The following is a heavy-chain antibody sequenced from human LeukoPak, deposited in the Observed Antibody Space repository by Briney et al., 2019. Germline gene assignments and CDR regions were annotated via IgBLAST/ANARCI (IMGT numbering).Heavy chain of an antibody. Sequence: GGSLRLSCAASGFTFSGYEMNWVRQAPGEGLEWVSYISDSGTTIHYADSVKGRFTISRDNARNSLYLQMNSLRAEDTAVYYCAREDDSHGYYYGLCDYWGQGTLVTVSS. D-gene: IGHD3-10*01. CDR2: ISDSGTTI. CDR3: AREDDSHGYYYGLCDY. J-gene: IGHJ4*02. CDR1: GFTFSGYE. V-gene: IGHV3-48*03.